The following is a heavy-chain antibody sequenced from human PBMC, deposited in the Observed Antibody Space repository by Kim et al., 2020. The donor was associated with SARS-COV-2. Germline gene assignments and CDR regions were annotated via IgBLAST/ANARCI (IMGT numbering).Heavy chain of an antibody. V-gene: IGHV4-59*01. CDR3: ATMDYDVLTGKYAFDF. CDR2: KFFSGST. Sequence: SETLSLTCTVSNASINVYYWSWIRQPPGKGLEWIGYKFFSGSTNYNPSLRSGVAISLDTSKNLFSLNLTSVTAADTAVYYCATMDYDVLTGKYAFDFWGQGTMVTVSS. CDR1: NASINVYY. D-gene: IGHD3-9*01. J-gene: IGHJ3*01.